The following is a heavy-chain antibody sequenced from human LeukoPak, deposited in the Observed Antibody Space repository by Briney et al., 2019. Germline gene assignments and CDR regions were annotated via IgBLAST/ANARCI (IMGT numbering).Heavy chain of an antibody. J-gene: IGHJ4*02. D-gene: IGHD3-22*01. CDR1: GGSISSYY. Sequence: PSETLSLTCTVSGGSISSYYWSWIRQPPGKGLEWVGRIKSKTDGGTTDYAAPVKGRFTISRDDSKNTLYLQMNGLKTEDTAVYYCATGHKPPAPYDSSGTRELFDYWGQGTLVTVSS. V-gene: IGHV3-15*01. CDR2: IKSKTDGGTT. CDR3: ATGHKPPAPYDSSGTRELFDY.